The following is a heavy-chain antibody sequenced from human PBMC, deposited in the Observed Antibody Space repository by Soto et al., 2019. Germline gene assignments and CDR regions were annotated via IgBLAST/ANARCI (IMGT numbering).Heavy chain of an antibody. D-gene: IGHD3-10*01. CDR2: SYYSGST. J-gene: IGHJ4*02. V-gene: IGHV4-59*08. CDR3: ARQPSRITRHYFDY. CDR1: GGSISSDY. Sequence: QVQLQESGPGLVKPSETLSLTCSVSGGSISSDYWSWIRQPPGKGLEWIGYSYYSGSTYYNPSLKSRVTISVDTSKNQFSLKLSSVTAADTAVYYCARQPSRITRHYFDYWGQGTLVTVSS.